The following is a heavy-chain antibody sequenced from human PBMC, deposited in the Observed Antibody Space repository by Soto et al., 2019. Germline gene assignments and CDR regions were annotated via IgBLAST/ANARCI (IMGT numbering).Heavy chain of an antibody. V-gene: IGHV4-30-4*01. Sequence: SETLSLTCTVSGGSISSGDYYWSWIRQTPGKGLEWIGYIYYSGSTYYNPSLKSRVTISVDTSKNQFSLKLSSVTAADTAVYYCARDPVEELVPDYWGQGTLVTVSS. D-gene: IGHD6-6*01. CDR1: GGSISSGDYY. J-gene: IGHJ4*02. CDR2: IYYSGST. CDR3: ARDPVEELVPDY.